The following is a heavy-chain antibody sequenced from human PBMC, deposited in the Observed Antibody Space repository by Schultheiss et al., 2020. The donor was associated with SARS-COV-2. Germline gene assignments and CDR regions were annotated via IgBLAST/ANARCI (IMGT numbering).Heavy chain of an antibody. V-gene: IGHV3-33*06. D-gene: IGHD2-2*01. Sequence: GESLKISCAASGFTFSSYGMHWVRQAPGKGLEWVAVIWYDGSNKYYADSVKGRFTISRDNSKNTLYLQMNSLRAEDTAVYYCAKVNERYIPAGPYYYGMDVWGQGTTVTVSS. CDR3: AKVNERYIPAGPYYYGMDV. CDR2: IWYDGSNK. CDR1: GFTFSSYG. J-gene: IGHJ6*02.